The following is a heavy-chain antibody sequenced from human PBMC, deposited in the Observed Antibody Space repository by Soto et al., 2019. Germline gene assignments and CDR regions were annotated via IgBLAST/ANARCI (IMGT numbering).Heavy chain of an antibody. J-gene: IGHJ4*02. CDR1: GGTFSSYT. CDR2: IIPILGIA. D-gene: IGHD3-10*01. CDR3: ARAPGAGPVLLWFGYYFDY. V-gene: IGHV1-69*02. Sequence: ASVKVSCKASGGTFSSYTISWVRQAPGQGLEWMGRIIPILGIANYAQKFQGRVTITADKSTSTAYMELSSLRSEDTAVYYCARAPGAGPVLLWFGYYFDYWGQGTLVTVSS.